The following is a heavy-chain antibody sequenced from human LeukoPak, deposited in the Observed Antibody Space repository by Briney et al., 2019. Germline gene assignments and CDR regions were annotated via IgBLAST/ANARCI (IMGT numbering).Heavy chain of an antibody. CDR2: ISYDGSNK. D-gene: IGHD3-10*01. J-gene: IGHJ4*02. CDR3: AKELWFGEYSFDY. Sequence: LGGSLRLSCAASGFTFSSYGMHWVRQAPGKGLEWVAVISYDGSNKYYADSVKGRFTISRDSSKNTLYLQMNSLRAENTAVYYCAKELWFGEYSFDYWGQGTLVTVSS. V-gene: IGHV3-30*18. CDR1: GFTFSSYG.